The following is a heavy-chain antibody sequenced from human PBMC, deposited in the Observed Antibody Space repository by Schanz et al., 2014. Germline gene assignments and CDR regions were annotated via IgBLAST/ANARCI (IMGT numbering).Heavy chain of an antibody. CDR2: ISYSGST. Sequence: QVQLQESGPGLVKPPQTLSLTCTVSGGSVSSGGDYWSWIRQHPGKGLEWIGFISYSGSTYYNPSLKSRVTISVDTSKNQFSLNLSSATAADTAVYYCARSAGRDFWSGYYTRFDYWGQGTLVTVSS. CDR3: ARSAGRDFWSGYYTRFDY. CDR1: GGSVSSGGDY. V-gene: IGHV4-31*03. D-gene: IGHD3-3*01. J-gene: IGHJ4*02.